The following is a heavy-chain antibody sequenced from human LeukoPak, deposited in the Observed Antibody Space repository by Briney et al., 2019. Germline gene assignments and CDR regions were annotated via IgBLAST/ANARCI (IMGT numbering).Heavy chain of an antibody. J-gene: IGHJ4*02. CDR3: AKDSARMGGDGSVYS. CDR2: ISYDGSNK. CDR1: GFTFSSYG. Sequence: PGRSLRLSCAASGFTFSSYGMHWVRQAPGKGLEWVAVISYDGSNKYYADSVKGRLTISRDNSKNTLYLQMNSLRAEDTAVYYCAKDSARMGGDGSVYSWGQGTLVTVSS. V-gene: IGHV3-30*18. D-gene: IGHD1-26*01.